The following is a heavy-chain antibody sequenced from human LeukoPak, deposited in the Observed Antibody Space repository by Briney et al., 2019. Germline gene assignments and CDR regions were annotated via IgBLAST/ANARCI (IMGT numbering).Heavy chain of an antibody. CDR3: ARVFCSDTSCYTFDY. J-gene: IGHJ4*02. D-gene: IGHD2-2*01. Sequence: SETLSLTCTVSGGSISSSSYYWSWIRQPPGKGLEWIGYFYYSRDTNYNPALKSRVTISVDTSKNQFSLEVNSLTAADTAVYYCARVFCSDTSCYTFDYWGQGTLVTVSS. CDR1: GGSISSSSYY. V-gene: IGHV4-61*01. CDR2: FYYSRDT.